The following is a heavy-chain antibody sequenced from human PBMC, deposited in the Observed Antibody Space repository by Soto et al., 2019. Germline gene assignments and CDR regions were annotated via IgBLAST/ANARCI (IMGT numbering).Heavy chain of an antibody. CDR1: GYTFTGYY. Sequence: ASVKVSCKASGYTFTGYYMHWVRQAPGQGLEWMGWINPNSGGTNYAQKFQGWVTMTRDTSISTAYMELSRLRSDDTAVYYCARGGCSGGSCYFRWFDPWGQGTLVTVSS. D-gene: IGHD2-15*01. CDR2: INPNSGGT. V-gene: IGHV1-2*04. CDR3: ARGGCSGGSCYFRWFDP. J-gene: IGHJ5*02.